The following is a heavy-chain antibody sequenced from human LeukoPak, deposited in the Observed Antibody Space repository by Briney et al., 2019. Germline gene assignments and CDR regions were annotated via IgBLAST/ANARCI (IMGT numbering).Heavy chain of an antibody. Sequence: SETLSLTCTVSGGSISSSSYYWGWIRQPPGKGLEWIGSIYYSGSTYYNPSLKSRVTISVDTSKNQFSLKLSSVTAADTAVYYCARDLRGSYWGQGTLVTVSS. CDR2: IYYSGST. V-gene: IGHV4-39*07. CDR1: GGSISSSSYY. J-gene: IGHJ4*02. D-gene: IGHD5-12*01. CDR3: ARDLRGSY.